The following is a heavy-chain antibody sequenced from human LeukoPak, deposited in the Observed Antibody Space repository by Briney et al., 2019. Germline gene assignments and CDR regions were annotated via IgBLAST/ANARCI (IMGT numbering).Heavy chain of an antibody. CDR1: GYYISSGYY. J-gene: IGHJ4*02. CDR2: IYHSGST. CDR3: ASELATYYYDSSGYYNY. Sequence: SETLTLTCTVSGYYISSGYYWGWIRQPPGKGLEWIGTIYHSGSTYYNPSLKSRVTISVDTSKNQFSLKLSSVTAADTAVYYCASELATYYYDSSGYYNYWGQGTLVTVSS. V-gene: IGHV4-38-2*02. D-gene: IGHD3-22*01.